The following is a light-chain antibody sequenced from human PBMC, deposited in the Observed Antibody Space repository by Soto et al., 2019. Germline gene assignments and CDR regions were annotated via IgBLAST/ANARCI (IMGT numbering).Light chain of an antibody. CDR3: QQLGT. CDR1: QSISGW. Sequence: DIQLTQSPSTLSASVGDRLTITCRASQSISGWLAWYQQRPGKAPKLLIYDASSLESGVPSRFSGSGSGTEFTLTISSLQHDDFATYYCQQLGTFGQGTKVDIK. V-gene: IGKV1-5*01. J-gene: IGKJ1*01. CDR2: DAS.